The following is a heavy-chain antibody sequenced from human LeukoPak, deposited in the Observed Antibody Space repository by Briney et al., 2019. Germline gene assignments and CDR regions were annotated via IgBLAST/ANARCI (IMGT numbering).Heavy chain of an antibody. Sequence: PERSLRLSCAASGFTFRSYGMHWVRQAPGKRLEWVAVIWHDGKNKYYADSVKGRFTISRDNSKNTLYLQMNSLRAEDTAVYYCARWLFTGGTYYGFWGQGTLVTVSS. CDR3: ARWLFTGGTYYGF. CDR2: IWHDGKNK. D-gene: IGHD4-17*01. V-gene: IGHV3-30*19. J-gene: IGHJ4*02. CDR1: GFTFRSYG.